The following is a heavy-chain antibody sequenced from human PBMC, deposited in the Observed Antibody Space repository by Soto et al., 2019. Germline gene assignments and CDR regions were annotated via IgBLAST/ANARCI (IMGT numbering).Heavy chain of an antibody. CDR1: GGSISSYY. D-gene: IGHD2-2*01. CDR2: IYYSGST. V-gene: IGHV4-59*08. CDR3: ARCDCSSTSCLPYYMDC. Sequence: SETLSLTCTVSGGSISSYYWSWIRQPPGKGLEWIGYIYYSGSTNYNPSLKSRVTISVDTSKNQFSLKLSSVTAADTAVYYCARCDCSSTSCLPYYMDCWGKGTTVTVSS. J-gene: IGHJ6*03.